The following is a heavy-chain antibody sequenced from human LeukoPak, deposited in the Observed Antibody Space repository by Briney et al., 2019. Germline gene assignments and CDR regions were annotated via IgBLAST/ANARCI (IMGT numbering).Heavy chain of an antibody. Sequence: PGGSLRLSCAASGFTFSSYGMHWVRQAPGKGLEWVAVISYDGSNKYYADSVKGRFTISRDNSKNTLYLQMNSLRAEDTAVYCCAKYIGLLDYYYYGMDVWGKGTTVTVSS. V-gene: IGHV3-30*18. J-gene: IGHJ6*04. CDR1: GFTFSSYG. CDR3: AKYIGLLDYYYYGMDV. D-gene: IGHD2-8*01. CDR2: ISYDGSNK.